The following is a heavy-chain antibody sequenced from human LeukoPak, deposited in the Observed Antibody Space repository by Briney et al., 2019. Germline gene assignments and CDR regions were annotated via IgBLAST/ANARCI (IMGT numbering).Heavy chain of an antibody. D-gene: IGHD6-6*01. V-gene: IGHV3-74*01. CDR2: INTDGSST. CDR1: GFTFSSYW. CDR3: ARNGRVWDYYYYMDV. Sequence: GGSLRLSCAASGFTFSSYWMHWVRQAPGKGLVWVSRINTDGSSTSYADSVKGRFTISRDNAKNTLYLQVNSLRAEDTAVYYCARNGRVWDYYYYMDVWGKGTTVTVSS. J-gene: IGHJ6*03.